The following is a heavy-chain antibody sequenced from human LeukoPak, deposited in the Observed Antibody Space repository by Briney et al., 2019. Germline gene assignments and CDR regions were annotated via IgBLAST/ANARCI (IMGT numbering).Heavy chain of an antibody. CDR3: ARDILTGYSSDY. CDR2: ISSSGSTI. D-gene: IGHD3-9*01. V-gene: IGHV3-48*04. J-gene: IGHJ4*02. CDR1: GFTFSSYS. Sequence: GGSLRLSCAASGFTFSSYSMNWVRQAPGRGLEWVSYISSSGSTIYYADSVKGRFTISRDNAKNSLYLQMNSLRAEDTAVYYCARDILTGYSSDYWGQGTLVTVSS.